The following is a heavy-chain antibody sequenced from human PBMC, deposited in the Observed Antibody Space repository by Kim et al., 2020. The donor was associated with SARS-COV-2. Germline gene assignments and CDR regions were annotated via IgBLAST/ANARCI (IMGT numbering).Heavy chain of an antibody. D-gene: IGHD6-13*01. J-gene: IGHJ4*02. Sequence: STRDNPSHNSRVTISEDTSNSQFSLKLSSVTAADAAVYYCARGLRSSSCRWGQGTLVTVSS. V-gene: IGHV4-34*01. CDR3: ARGLRSSSCR. CDR2: ST.